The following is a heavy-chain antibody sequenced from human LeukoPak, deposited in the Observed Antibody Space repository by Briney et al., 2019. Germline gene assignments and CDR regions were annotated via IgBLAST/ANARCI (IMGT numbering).Heavy chain of an antibody. CDR1: GGSISGHY. V-gene: IGHV4-59*11. CDR2: VYYSGET. Sequence: SETLSLTCTVSGGSISGHYWSWIRQPPAKGLEWVGYVYYSGETNYNPSLKSRVTISVDTSKNQFSLKLTSVTAADTAVYYCARLQVDSTAIFDYWGQGILVSVSS. D-gene: IGHD2-21*01. CDR3: ARLQVDSTAIFDY. J-gene: IGHJ4*02.